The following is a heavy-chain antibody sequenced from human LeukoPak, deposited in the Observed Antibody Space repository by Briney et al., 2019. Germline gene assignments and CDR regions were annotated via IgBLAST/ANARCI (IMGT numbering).Heavy chain of an antibody. J-gene: IGHJ6*03. CDR3: ARGRDSLIAARPPYYYYYYMDV. V-gene: IGHV4-34*01. CDR2: INHSGST. CDR1: GGSFSGYY. Sequence: PSETLSLTCAVYGGSFSGYYWSWIRQPPGKGLEWIGEINHSGSTNYNPSLKSRVTISVDTSKNQFSLKLSSVTAADTAVYYCARGRDSLIAARPPYYYYYYMDVWGKGTTVTVSS. D-gene: IGHD6-6*01.